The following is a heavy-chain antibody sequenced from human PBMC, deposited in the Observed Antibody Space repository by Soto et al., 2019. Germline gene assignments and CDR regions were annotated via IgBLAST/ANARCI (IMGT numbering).Heavy chain of an antibody. J-gene: IGHJ5*02. CDR3: ARGNYDILTGYETNWFDP. D-gene: IGHD3-9*01. CDR2: IIPILGIA. V-gene: IGHV1-69*02. CDR1: GGTFSSYT. Sequence: EASVKVSCKASGGTFSSYTISWVRQAPGQGLEWMGRIIPILGIANYAQKFQGRVTITADKSTSTAYMELSSLRSEDTAVYYCARGNYDILTGYETNWFDPWGQGTLVTVSS.